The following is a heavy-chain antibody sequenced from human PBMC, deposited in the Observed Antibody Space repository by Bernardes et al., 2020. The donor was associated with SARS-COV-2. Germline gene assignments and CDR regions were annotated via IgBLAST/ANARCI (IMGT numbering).Heavy chain of an antibody. J-gene: IGHJ3*02. V-gene: IGHV3-73*01. D-gene: IGHD5-12*01. CDR2: IRSKANSYAT. CDR1: GFTFSGSA. CDR3: TLEGPEMATHAFDI. Sequence: GGSLRLSCAASGFTFSGSAMHWVRQASGKGLEWVGRIRSKANSYATTYAASVKGRFTISRDDSKNTAYLQMNSLKTEDTAVYYCTLEGPEMATHAFDIWGQGTMVTVSS.